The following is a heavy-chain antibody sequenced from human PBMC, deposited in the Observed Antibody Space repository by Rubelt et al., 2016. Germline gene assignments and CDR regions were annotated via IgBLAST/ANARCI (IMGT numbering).Heavy chain of an antibody. V-gene: IGHV1-2*02. D-gene: IGHD6-13*01. Sequence: VRQAPGQGLEWMGWINPNSGGTNYAQKFQGRVTMTRDTSISTAYMEQSRLRSDDTAVYYCAREYSSWGGAFDYWGQGTLVTVSS. CDR2: INPNSGGT. J-gene: IGHJ4*02. CDR3: AREYSSWGGAFDY.